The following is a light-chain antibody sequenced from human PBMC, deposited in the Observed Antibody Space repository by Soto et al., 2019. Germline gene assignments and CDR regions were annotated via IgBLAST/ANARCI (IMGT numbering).Light chain of an antibody. Sequence: IVMYNSPAALSLSPGERATLSCRASQSINSNLAWYQQKPGQAPRLLMFRASIRATGFPARFSGSGSGTEFNITISSLQPEDSAIRYCRKDNTCPRATSGGGTKVAIK. CDR1: QSINSN. V-gene: IGKV3-15*01. CDR3: RKDNTCPRAT. J-gene: IGKJ4*01. CDR2: RAS.